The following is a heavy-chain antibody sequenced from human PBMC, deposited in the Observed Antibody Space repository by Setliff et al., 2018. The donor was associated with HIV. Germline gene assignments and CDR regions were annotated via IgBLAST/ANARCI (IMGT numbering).Heavy chain of an antibody. Sequence: PSETLSLTCAVYGGSFSGYYWSWIRQPPGKGLEWIGEINHSGSTNYNPSLKSRVTISVDTSKNQFSLKLSSVTAADTAVYYCARGPEYYDVWSGYYRTPLDYYYGRDVGGQGTTVTVSS. CDR3: ARGPEYYDVWSGYYRTPLDYYYGRDV. CDR2: INHSGST. D-gene: IGHD3-3*01. CDR1: GGSFSGYY. J-gene: IGHJ6*02. V-gene: IGHV4-34*01.